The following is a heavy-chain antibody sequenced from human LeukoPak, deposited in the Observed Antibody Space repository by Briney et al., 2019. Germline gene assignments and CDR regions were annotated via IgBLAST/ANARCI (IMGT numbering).Heavy chain of an antibody. CDR3: ARDPKAYYYDSSGYYLINYFDY. J-gene: IGHJ4*02. D-gene: IGHD3-22*01. Sequence: ASVKVSCKASGYTFTSYGISWVRQAPGQGLEWMGWISAYNGNTNYAQKLQGRVTMTTDTSTSTAYMELRSLRSDDTAVYYCARDPKAYYYDSSGYYLINYFDYWGQGTLVTVSS. CDR1: GYTFTSYG. V-gene: IGHV1-18*01. CDR2: ISAYNGNT.